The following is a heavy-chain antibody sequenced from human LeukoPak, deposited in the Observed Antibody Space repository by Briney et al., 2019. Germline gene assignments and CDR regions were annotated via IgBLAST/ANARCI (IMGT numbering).Heavy chain of an antibody. CDR3: AKVDYNSGSFFDY. D-gene: IGHD3-10*01. Sequence: TGGSLRLSCAASGFTVSSNYMSWVRQAPGKGLEWVSVIYSGGSTYYADSVKGRFTISRDNSKNTLYLQMNSLRAEDTAVYYCAKVDYNSGSFFDYWGQGTLVTVSS. CDR1: GFTVSSNY. J-gene: IGHJ4*02. V-gene: IGHV3-66*01. CDR2: IYSGGST.